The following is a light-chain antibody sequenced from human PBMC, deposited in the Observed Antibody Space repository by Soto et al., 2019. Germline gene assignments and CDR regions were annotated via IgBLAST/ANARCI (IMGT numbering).Light chain of an antibody. CDR3: QQYNSYPWT. V-gene: IGKV1-5*03. CDR1: QSVSSW. CDR2: KAS. J-gene: IGKJ1*01. Sequence: DNQMTQSPSSLSASVGDRVTITCRGSQSVSSWLAWYQQKPGKAPELLIYKASNLQTGVPSRFSGSGSGTEFTLTINSLQPDDFATYYCQQYNSYPWTFGRGTKVEIK.